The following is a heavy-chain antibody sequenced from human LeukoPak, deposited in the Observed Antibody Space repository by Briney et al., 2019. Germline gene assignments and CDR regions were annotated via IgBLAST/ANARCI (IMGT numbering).Heavy chain of an antibody. CDR1: GGSFSGYY. D-gene: IGHD5-12*01. J-gene: IGHJ4*02. CDR3: ARGRGYSDY. CDR2: INHSGST. V-gene: IGHV4-34*01. Sequence: SETLSLTCAVYGGSFSGYYWSWIRQPPGKGLEWIGEINHSGSTNYNPSLKSRVTISVDTSKNQFSLKLSSVTAADTAVYYCARGRGYSDYWGQGTLVTVSS.